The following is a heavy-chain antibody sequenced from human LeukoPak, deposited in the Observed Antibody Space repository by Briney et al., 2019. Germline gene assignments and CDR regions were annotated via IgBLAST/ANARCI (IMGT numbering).Heavy chain of an antibody. J-gene: IGHJ4*02. CDR3: AKHLRPDGINDFDH. V-gene: IGHV3-23*05. CDR1: GFTFSGYA. CDR2: IFASGSTT. D-gene: IGHD1-1*01. Sequence: RGSLRLSCAASGFTFSGYAMNWVRQAPGKGLEWVSLIFASGSTTKYADSVKGRFTISRDNSKNTLYLQMNSLRAEDTAVYYCAKHLRPDGINDFDHWGQGTLVTVSS.